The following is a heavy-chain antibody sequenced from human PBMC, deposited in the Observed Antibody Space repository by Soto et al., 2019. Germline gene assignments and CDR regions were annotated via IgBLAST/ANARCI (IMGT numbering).Heavy chain of an antibody. Sequence: PSETLSLTCTVSGGSVTNSSYYWGWLRQSPGKGLEWIGSVYYRGRSYSESSVKSRVTISVDTSKNRFSLSLNSVTASDTAVYFCVSQRTTVPTQAYFDYWGPGALVTVSS. CDR2: VYYRGRS. D-gene: IGHD4-17*01. CDR3: VSQRTTVPTQAYFDY. J-gene: IGHJ4*02. CDR1: GGSVTNSSYY. V-gene: IGHV4-39*01.